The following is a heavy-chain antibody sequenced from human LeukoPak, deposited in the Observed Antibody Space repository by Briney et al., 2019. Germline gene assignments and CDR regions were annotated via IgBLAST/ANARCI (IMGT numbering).Heavy chain of an antibody. CDR2: INQSGVT. D-gene: IGHD2-15*01. V-gene: IGHV4-34*01. CDR3: ARGLAVSCGGSCRYLGY. CDR1: GGFFSGYY. Sequence: SEALSLTCAVYGGFFSGYYLTWIRQPPGKGLEWIGEINQSGVTNYNPSLKSRVTISVDSSKNQLSLTLSSVTAADTAVYFCARGLAVSCGGSCRYLGYWGQGTLVTVSS. J-gene: IGHJ4*02.